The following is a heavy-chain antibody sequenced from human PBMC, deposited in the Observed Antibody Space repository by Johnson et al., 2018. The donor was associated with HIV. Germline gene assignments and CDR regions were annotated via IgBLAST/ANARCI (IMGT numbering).Heavy chain of an antibody. CDR1: GFTFSSYG. D-gene: IGHD3-10*01. CDR2: ISYDGTNK. Sequence: VQLVESGGGAVQPGRSLRLSCAASGFTFSSYGMHWVRQAPGKGLEWVAVISYDGTNKYYADSVKGRFTISRDNSKNTLYLQMNSLRAEATAMYYCARVSSVAALGDAFDIWGKWTMVAVSS. CDR3: ARVSSVAALGDAFDI. V-gene: IGHV3-30*03. J-gene: IGHJ3*02.